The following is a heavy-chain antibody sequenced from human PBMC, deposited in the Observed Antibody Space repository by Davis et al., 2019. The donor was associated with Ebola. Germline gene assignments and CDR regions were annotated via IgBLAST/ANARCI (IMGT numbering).Heavy chain of an antibody. Sequence: SVPVSRLASLYTFPHSHMHSVRQPPAQGLEWPGMINPNHGRTRYAQKFQGRVTVTRDTSTTTVYMDLSSLRSEDTALYYCTTPGGQDSGYDVFDIWGQGTMVTVSS. CDR1: LYTFPHSH. D-gene: IGHD5-12*01. V-gene: IGHV1-46*01. J-gene: IGHJ3*02. CDR3: TTPGGQDSGYDVFDI. CDR2: INPNHGRT.